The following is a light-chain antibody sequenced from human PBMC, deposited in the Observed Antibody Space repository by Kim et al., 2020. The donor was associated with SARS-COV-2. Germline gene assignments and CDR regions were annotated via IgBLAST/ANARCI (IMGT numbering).Light chain of an antibody. Sequence: EIVMTQSPATLSVSPGERATLSCRASQSVSSNLAWYQQKPGQAPRLLIYGASTRATGIPARFSGSGSGTEFTLTISSLQSEDFAVYYSQQNIFWYTFGQGTKLEI. CDR3: QQNIFWYT. V-gene: IGKV3-15*01. CDR1: QSVSSN. CDR2: GAS. J-gene: IGKJ2*01.